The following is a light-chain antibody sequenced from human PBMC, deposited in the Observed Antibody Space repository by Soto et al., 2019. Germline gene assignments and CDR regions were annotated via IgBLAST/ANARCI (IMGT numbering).Light chain of an antibody. CDR3: QQYGTSPRT. V-gene: IGKV3-20*01. CDR2: GAS. CDR1: QSVSSSY. Sequence: EIVLTQFPGTLSLSPGERVTLSCRASQSVSSSYLAWYQQKPGQAPRLLIYGASRRATGIPDRFSGSGSGTDFILTISRLEPEDFAVYYCQQYGTSPRTFVQGTKVEIK. J-gene: IGKJ1*01.